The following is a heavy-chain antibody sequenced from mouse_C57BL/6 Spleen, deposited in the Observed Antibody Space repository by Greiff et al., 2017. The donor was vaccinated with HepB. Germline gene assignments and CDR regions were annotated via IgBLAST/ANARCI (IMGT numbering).Heavy chain of an antibody. CDR2: ISSGGDYI. CDR3: TRDHSNYPMDY. CDR1: GFTFSSYA. D-gene: IGHD2-5*01. V-gene: IGHV5-9-1*02. Sequence: EVKLVESGEGLVKPGGSLKLSCAASGFTFSSYAMSWVRQTPEKRLEWVAYISSGGDYIYYADTVKGRFTISRDNARNTLYLQMSSLKSEDTAMYYCTRDHSNYPMDYWGQGTSVTVSS. J-gene: IGHJ4*01.